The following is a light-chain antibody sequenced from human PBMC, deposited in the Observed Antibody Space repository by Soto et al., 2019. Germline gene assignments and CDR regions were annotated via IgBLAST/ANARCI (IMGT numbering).Light chain of an antibody. CDR2: SAS. CDR1: RGISSY. V-gene: IGKV1-9*01. CDR3: QQLNSYPQT. Sequence: IQLNQSPSSLSASVGDRVTITCQASRGISSYLAWYQQKPGKPPKLLVYSASTLQSGVPSRFSGSGSGPDFTLTISSLQPEDSATYFCQQLNSYPQTFGQGTRLEIK. J-gene: IGKJ5*01.